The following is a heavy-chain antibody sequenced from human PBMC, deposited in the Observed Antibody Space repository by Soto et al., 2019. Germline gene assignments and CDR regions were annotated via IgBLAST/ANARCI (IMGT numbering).Heavy chain of an antibody. CDR2: IWYDGSNK. J-gene: IGHJ6*02. V-gene: IGHV3-33*06. D-gene: IGHD3-16*01. Sequence: QVQLVESGGGVVQPGRSLRLSCAASGFTFNTYGMHWVREAPGKGLEWVAVIWYDGSNKYYADSVKGRFTISRDNSKNTLYLQMNSLRAEDTAVYYCAKDRRWGTSAIDVWGQGTTVTVSS. CDR1: GFTFNTYG. CDR3: AKDRRWGTSAIDV.